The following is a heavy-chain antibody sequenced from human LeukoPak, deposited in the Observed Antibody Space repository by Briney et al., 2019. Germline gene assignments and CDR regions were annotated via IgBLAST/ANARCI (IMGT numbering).Heavy chain of an antibody. CDR1: GFTFSSYA. J-gene: IGHJ3*02. Sequence: TGGSLRLSCAASGFTFSSYAMSWVRQAPGKGLEWVSAISGSGGSTYYADSVKGRFTISRDNSKNTLYLQMNSLRAEDTAVYYCAKGLLKGDAFDIWGQGTMVTVSS. V-gene: IGHV3-23*01. CDR2: ISGSGGST. D-gene: IGHD2-15*01. CDR3: AKGLLKGDAFDI.